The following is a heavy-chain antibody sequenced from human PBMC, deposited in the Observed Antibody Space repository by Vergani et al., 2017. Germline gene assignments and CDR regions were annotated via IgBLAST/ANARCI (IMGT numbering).Heavy chain of an antibody. D-gene: IGHD1-26*01. V-gene: IGHV4-34*01. CDR1: GGSFSGYY. CDR3: ARSGSYGNTEHLDY. CDR2: INHSGST. J-gene: IGHJ4*02. Sequence: QVQLQQWGAGLLKPSETLSLTCAVYGGSFSGYYWSWIRQPPGKGLEWIGEINHSGSTNYNPSLKSRVTISVDTSKNQFSLKLSSVTAADTAVYYCARSGSYGNTEHLDYWGQGTLVTVSS.